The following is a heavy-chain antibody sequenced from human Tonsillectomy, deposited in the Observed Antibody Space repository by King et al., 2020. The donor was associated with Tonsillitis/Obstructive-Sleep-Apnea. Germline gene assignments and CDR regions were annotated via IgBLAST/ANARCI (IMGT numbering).Heavy chain of an antibody. D-gene: IGHD6-6*01. CDR2: IKPSGGST. V-gene: IGHV1-46*01. Sequence: QLVQSGAEVKKPGASVKVSCKASGYTFTSYYIHWVRQAPGQGLDWMGIIKPSGGSTSYAQKFQGRVTRTRVTSTSTVYMELSSLRSEETAVYYCARDGSVATRPLDYWGQGTLVTVSS. J-gene: IGHJ4*02. CDR1: GYTFTSYY. CDR3: ARDGSVATRPLDY.